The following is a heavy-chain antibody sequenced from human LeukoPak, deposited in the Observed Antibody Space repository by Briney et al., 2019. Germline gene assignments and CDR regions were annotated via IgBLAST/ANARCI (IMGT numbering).Heavy chain of an antibody. CDR2: IYYSGST. J-gene: IGHJ4*02. V-gene: IGHV4-59*01. D-gene: IGHD3-10*01. Sequence: SETLSLTCTVSGGSISSYYWSWIRQPPGKGLEWIGYIYYSGSTNYNPSLKSRVTISVDTSKNQFSLKLSSVTAADTAVYYCARVLLWFGERRGYFDYWGQGTLVTVSS. CDR1: GGSISSYY. CDR3: ARVLLWFGERRGYFDY.